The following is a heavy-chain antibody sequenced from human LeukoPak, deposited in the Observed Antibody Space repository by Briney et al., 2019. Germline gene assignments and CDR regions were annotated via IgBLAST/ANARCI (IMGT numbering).Heavy chain of an antibody. Sequence: GGSLRLSCAASGFTFSSYGMHWVRQAPGKGLEWVALISNDAGNYYYADSVKGRFTISRDNSKNTLYLQMNSLRAEDKAVYFCAKDRRLYDILTPFDYWGQGTLVTVSS. D-gene: IGHD3-9*01. CDR3: AKDRRLYDILTPFDY. CDR2: ISNDAGNY. J-gene: IGHJ4*02. CDR1: GFTFSSYG. V-gene: IGHV3-30*18.